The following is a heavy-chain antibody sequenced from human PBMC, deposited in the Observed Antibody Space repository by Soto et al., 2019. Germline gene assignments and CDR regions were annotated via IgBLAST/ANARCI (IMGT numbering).Heavy chain of an antibody. CDR2: THTSGST. CDR3: ARACSSNSCYDVFDY. Sequence: YETWSLSRTVSGGSTSGYYKRWIRQPAGKGLEWIGRTHTSGSTNYNPSLKRRVPMSVDTSKNQFSLKLSSVPAADTAVYYCARACSSNSCYDVFDYWGQGTLVT. J-gene: IGHJ4*02. D-gene: IGHD2-2*01. CDR1: GGSTSGYY. V-gene: IGHV4-4*07.